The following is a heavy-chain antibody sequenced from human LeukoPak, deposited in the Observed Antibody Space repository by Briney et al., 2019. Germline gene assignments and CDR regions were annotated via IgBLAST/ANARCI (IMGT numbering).Heavy chain of an antibody. CDR1: GFSFSTYA. J-gene: IGHJ4*02. CDR3: AKDSYYYDGSGFDYFDY. D-gene: IGHD3-22*01. CDR2: ISGSGGYT. Sequence: PGGSLRLSCAASGFSFSTYAMSWVRQAPGKGLEWVSAISGSGGYTYHADSVKGRFTISRDNSKNTLYLQMNSLRAEDTAVYYCAKDSYYYDGSGFDYFDYWGQGTLVTVSS. V-gene: IGHV3-23*01.